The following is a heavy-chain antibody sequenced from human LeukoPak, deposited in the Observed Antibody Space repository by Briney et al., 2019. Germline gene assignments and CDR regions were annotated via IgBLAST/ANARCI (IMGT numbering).Heavy chain of an antibody. Sequence: GWSLRLSCAASGFTFSSYAMSWVRQAPGKGLEWVSAISGSGGSTYYADSVKGRFTISRDNSKNTLYLQMNSLRAEDTAVYYCAKDDVVVTVRYFDYWGQGTLVTVSS. CDR1: GFTFSSYA. V-gene: IGHV3-23*01. D-gene: IGHD2-21*02. CDR3: AKDDVVVTVRYFDY. CDR2: ISGSGGST. J-gene: IGHJ4*02.